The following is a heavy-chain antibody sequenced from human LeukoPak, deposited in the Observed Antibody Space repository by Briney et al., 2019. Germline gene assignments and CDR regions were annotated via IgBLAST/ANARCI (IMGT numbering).Heavy chain of an antibody. D-gene: IGHD6-25*01. CDR3: ARDPSAGSES. CDR2: IKPDGSEK. CDR1: GFTFSDYN. V-gene: IGHV3-7*01. Sequence: GGSLRLSCAASGFTFSDYNMRWIRQAPGKGLEWVANIKPDGSEKNYVDSVKGRFTISRDNAKSSLYLQMNSLRVEDTAVYYCARDPSAGSESWGQGTLVTVSS. J-gene: IGHJ4*02.